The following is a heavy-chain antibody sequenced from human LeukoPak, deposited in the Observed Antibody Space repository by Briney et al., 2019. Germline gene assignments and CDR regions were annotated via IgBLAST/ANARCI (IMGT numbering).Heavy chain of an antibody. J-gene: IGHJ4*02. V-gene: IGHV3-48*01. Sequence: GGSLRLSCAASGFTFSSYAMSWVRQAPGKGLEWVSAISGSSSTIYYADSVKGRFTISRDNAKNSLYLQMNSLRAEDTAVYYCARDGAILSIAARPNYFDYWGQGTLVTVSS. CDR3: ARDGAILSIAARPNYFDY. D-gene: IGHD6-6*01. CDR2: ISGSSSTI. CDR1: GFTFSSYA.